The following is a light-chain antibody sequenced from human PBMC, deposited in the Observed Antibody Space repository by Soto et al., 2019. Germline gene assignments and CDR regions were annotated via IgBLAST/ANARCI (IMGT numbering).Light chain of an antibody. CDR3: QQWNDYSWT. V-gene: IGKV1-5*03. Sequence: DIHMTQSPSTLSASVGDRVTITCRASQSISIWLAWYQQKPGKAPNLLIYKTSSLETGVPSRFSGSGSGTEFPLPIRTLQPDYFAPYSCQQWNDYSWTFGKGTKGEVK. CDR1: QSISIW. CDR2: KTS. J-gene: IGKJ1*01.